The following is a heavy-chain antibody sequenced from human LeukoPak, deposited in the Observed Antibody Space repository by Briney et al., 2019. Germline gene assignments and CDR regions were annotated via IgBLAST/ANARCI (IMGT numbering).Heavy chain of an antibody. D-gene: IGHD5-24*01. V-gene: IGHV3-23*01. CDR3: AKCRDGYSFLVDY. J-gene: IGHJ4*02. CDR2: ISGSGGST. CDR1: GFTFSDYY. Sequence: GGSLRLSCAASGFTFSDYYMSWVRQAPGKGLEWVSAISGSGGSTYYADSVKGRFTISRDNSKNTLYLQMNSLRAEDTAVYYCAKCRDGYSFLVDYWGQGTLVTVSS.